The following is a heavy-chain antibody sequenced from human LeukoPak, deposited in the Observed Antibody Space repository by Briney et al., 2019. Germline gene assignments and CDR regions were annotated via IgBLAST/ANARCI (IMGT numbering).Heavy chain of an antibody. CDR2: INPNSGGT. D-gene: IGHD3-10*01. CDR1: GYTFTGYY. V-gene: IGHV1-2*02. CDR3: ATGSGSYSRR. Sequence: GASVKVSCKASGYTFTGYYILWVRQAPGQGLEWMGWINPNSGGTNYAQKFQGRVTMTRDTSISTAYMELSRLRSDDTAVYYCATGSGSYSRRWGQGTLVTVSS. J-gene: IGHJ4*02.